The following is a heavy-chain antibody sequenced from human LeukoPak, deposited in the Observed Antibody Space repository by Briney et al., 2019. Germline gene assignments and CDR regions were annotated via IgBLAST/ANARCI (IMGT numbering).Heavy chain of an antibody. D-gene: IGHD6-13*01. J-gene: IGHJ4*02. V-gene: IGHV3-33*03. CDR1: GLTFSSYG. CDR2: IWYDGSNK. Sequence: GGSLRLPCAASGLTFSSYGMHWVRQAPGKGLEWVAVIWYDGSNKYYADSVKGRFTISRDNAKNTLYLQMNSLRAEDTAVYYCATFVGIAAGWGQGTLVTVSS. CDR3: ATFVGIAAG.